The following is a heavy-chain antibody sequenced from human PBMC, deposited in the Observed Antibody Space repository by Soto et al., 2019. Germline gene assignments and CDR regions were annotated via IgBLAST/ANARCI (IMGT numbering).Heavy chain of an antibody. D-gene: IGHD2-2*01. J-gene: IGHJ6*02. V-gene: IGHV3-23*01. Sequence: EVHLLESGGGLVQPGGSLRLFCAASGFTFSNYAMSWVRQAPGKGLQWVSAISGSGGSSYYADSVKGRFTISRDNSKNTLYLQLNSLRAEDTAVYYCAKDIADIVVIPASISAYYALHVWGQGTTVTVSS. CDR3: AKDIADIVVIPASISAYYALHV. CDR1: GFTFSNYA. CDR2: ISGSGGSS.